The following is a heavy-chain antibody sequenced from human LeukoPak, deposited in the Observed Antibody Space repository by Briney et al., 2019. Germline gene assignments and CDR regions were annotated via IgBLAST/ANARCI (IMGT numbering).Heavy chain of an antibody. J-gene: IGHJ4*02. Sequence: GGSLRLSCAASGFTFSSYNMNWVRQAPGKGLEWVSSITGRSSYIYYADSVKGRFTISRDNAKNSLYLQMNSLRAEDTAVYYCARFATYGSGTYAFDYWGQGTLVTVSS. CDR3: ARFATYGSGTYAFDY. D-gene: IGHD3-10*01. V-gene: IGHV3-21*01. CDR2: ITGRSSYI. CDR1: GFTFSSYN.